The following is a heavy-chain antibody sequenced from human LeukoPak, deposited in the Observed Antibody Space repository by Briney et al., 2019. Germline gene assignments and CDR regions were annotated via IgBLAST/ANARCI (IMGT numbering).Heavy chain of an antibody. V-gene: IGHV3-30-3*01. CDR3: ARGKYSYGSYYFDY. CDR1: GFTFSGYA. J-gene: IGHJ4*02. D-gene: IGHD5-18*01. CDR2: ISYDGSNK. Sequence: GGSLRLSCAASGFTFSGYAMRWVRQAPGKGLEWVAVISYDGSNKYYADSVKGRFTISRDNSKNTLYLQMNSLRAEDTAVYYCARGKYSYGSYYFDYWGQGTLVTVSS.